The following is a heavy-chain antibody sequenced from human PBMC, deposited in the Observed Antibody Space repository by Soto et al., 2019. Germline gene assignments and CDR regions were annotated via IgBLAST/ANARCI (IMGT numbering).Heavy chain of an antibody. CDR2: VSTSGRST. V-gene: IGHV3-64D*06. Sequence: QLVESGGGLVQPGGSLRLSCSASGFTFSESTIYWVRQVPGKGLEAISAVSTSGRSTYYADSVKDRFRISRDNSKNTLYLQRGTMTPEDTARYYCVKQVHGCDGVAFDYCFRGAQVSVPS. CDR1: GFTFSEST. CDR3: VKQVHGCDGVAFDY. J-gene: IGHJ4*01. D-gene: IGHD2-15*01.